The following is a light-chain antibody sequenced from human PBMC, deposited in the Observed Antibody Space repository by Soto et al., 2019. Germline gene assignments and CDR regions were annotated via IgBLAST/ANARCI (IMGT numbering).Light chain of an antibody. V-gene: IGKV3-20*01. CDR3: QQYESSWT. J-gene: IGKJ1*01. CDR2: GAS. Sequence: EIVLTQSPGTLSLSPGERATLSCRASQSISSTFLAWYQHKPGQAPRVLIYGASRRATGIPDRFSGSGSGTDFHLTISRLEPEDFAVYYCQQYESSWTFGQGTKVEMK. CDR1: QSISSTF.